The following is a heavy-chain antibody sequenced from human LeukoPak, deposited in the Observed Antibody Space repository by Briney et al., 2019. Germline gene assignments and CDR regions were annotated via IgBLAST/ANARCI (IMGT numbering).Heavy chain of an antibody. D-gene: IGHD6-13*01. CDR2: INPSGGST. J-gene: IGHJ6*02. CDR3: ARGPGSGYNGMDV. CDR1: GYTFASYY. Sequence: ASVNVSCTASGYTFASYYMHWVRQAPGQGLEWMRIINPSGGSTSYAQKFQGRVTMTRDTSTSTVYMELSSLRSEDTAVYYCARGPGSGYNGMDVWGQGTTVTVSS. V-gene: IGHV1-46*01.